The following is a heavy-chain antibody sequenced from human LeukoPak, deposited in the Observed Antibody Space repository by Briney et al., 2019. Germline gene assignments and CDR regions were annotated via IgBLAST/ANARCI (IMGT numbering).Heavy chain of an antibody. D-gene: IGHD3-22*01. CDR3: ARDERGGGVDSSAYSNY. CDR2: IIPIFGTA. Sequence: SVKVSCKASGGTFSSYAISWVRQAPGQGLEWMGRIIPIFGTANYAQKFQGRVTITTDESTSTAYMELSSLRSEDTAVYYCARDERGGGVDSSAYSNYWGQGTLVTVSS. J-gene: IGHJ4*02. CDR1: GGTFSSYA. V-gene: IGHV1-69*05.